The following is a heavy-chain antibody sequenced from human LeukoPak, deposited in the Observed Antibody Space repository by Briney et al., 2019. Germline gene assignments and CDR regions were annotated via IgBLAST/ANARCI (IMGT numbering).Heavy chain of an antibody. CDR2: ISYDGSNK. D-gene: IGHD3-10*01. V-gene: IGHV3-30*18. J-gene: IGHJ4*02. CDR1: GFIFSNYG. CDR3: ANYGSVSYFAY. Sequence: GGSLRLSCAASGFIFSNYGMHWVRQAPGKGLEWVALISYDGSNKYYADSVKGRFTISRDNSKNTLYLQMIILRAEDTAVYYCANYGSVSYFAYWGQGTLVTVSS.